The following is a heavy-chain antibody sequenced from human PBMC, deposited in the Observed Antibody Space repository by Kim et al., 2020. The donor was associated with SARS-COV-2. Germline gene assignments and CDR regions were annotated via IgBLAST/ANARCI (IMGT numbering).Heavy chain of an antibody. D-gene: IGHD3-3*01. J-gene: IGHJ6*02. Sequence: ASVKVSCKASGGTFSSYAISWVRQAPGQGLEWMGGIIPIFGTANYAQKFQGRVTITADESTSTAYMELSSLRSEDTAVYYCASAHYDFWSGYYTGIGGYGMDVWGQGTTVTVSS. V-gene: IGHV1-69*13. CDR3: ASAHYDFWSGYYTGIGGYGMDV. CDR1: GGTFSSYA. CDR2: IIPIFGTA.